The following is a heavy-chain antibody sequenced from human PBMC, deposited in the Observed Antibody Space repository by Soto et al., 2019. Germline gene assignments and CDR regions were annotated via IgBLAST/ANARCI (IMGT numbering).Heavy chain of an antibody. Sequence: NPSETLSLTCTVSGGSISSYYWSLIRQPPGKGLEWIGYIYYSGSTNYSPSLKSRVTISVDTSKNQFSLKLSSVTAADTAVYYCARGLSSSWYFRGDHYGMDVWRQGHXATFSS. CDR1: GGSISSYY. CDR3: ARGLSSSWYFRGDHYGMDV. J-gene: IGHJ6*02. CDR2: IYYSGST. V-gene: IGHV4-59*01. D-gene: IGHD6-13*01.